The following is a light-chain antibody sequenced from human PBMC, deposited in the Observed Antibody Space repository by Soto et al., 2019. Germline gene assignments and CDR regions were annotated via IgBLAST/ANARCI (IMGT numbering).Light chain of an antibody. V-gene: IGKV3-15*01. CDR1: QSVYSN. J-gene: IGKJ5*01. CDR3: QQYNNYIT. CDR2: GAS. Sequence: EIVMTQSPATLSVSPGEGATLSCRASQSVYSNLAWYQHKPGQAPRLLIYGASTRATGIPARFSGSGSGTEFTLTISSLQSEDFAVYYCQQYNNYITFGQGTRLEIK.